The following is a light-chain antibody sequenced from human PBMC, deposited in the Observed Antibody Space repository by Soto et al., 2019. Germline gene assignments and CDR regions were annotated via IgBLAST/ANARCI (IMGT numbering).Light chain of an antibody. V-gene: IGLV2-11*01. CDR1: SSDVGGYNY. Sequence: QSALTQPRSVSGSPGQSVAISCTGTSSDVGGYNYVSWYQQHPGKAPKLIIYDVTKRPSGVPDHFSGSKSGNTASLTISGLQAEDEADYYCCSYAGSFWLFGGGTKLTVL. CDR2: DVT. J-gene: IGLJ3*02. CDR3: CSYAGSFWL.